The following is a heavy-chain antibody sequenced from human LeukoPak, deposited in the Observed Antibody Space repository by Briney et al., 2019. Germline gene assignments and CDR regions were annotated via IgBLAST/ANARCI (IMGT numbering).Heavy chain of an antibody. J-gene: IGHJ4*02. V-gene: IGHV1-46*01. Sequence: ASVKVSCKASGYTFTSYYMHWVRQAPGQGLEWMGIINPSGGSTSYAQKFQGRVTMTRDTSTSTVYMELSSLRPEDTAVCYCAAHTAMAPNFDYWGQGTLVTVSS. CDR3: AAHTAMAPNFDY. CDR1: GYTFTSYY. CDR2: INPSGGST. D-gene: IGHD5-18*01.